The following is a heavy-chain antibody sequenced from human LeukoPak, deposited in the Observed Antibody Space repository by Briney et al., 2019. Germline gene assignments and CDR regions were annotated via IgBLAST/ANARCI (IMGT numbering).Heavy chain of an antibody. CDR2: ISGSGGST. D-gene: IGHD3-10*01. CDR3: AKGGDVLLWFGELFPSDY. CDR1: GFTFSSYA. V-gene: IGHV3-23*01. J-gene: IGHJ4*02. Sequence: GGSLRLSCAASGFTFSSYAMSWVRQAPGKGLEWVSVISGSGGSTYYADSVKGRFTISRDNSKNTLYLQMNSLRAEDTAVYYCAKGGDVLLWFGELFPSDYWGQGTLVTVSS.